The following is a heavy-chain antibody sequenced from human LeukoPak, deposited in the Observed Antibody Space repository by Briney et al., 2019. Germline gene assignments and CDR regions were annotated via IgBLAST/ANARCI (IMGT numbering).Heavy chain of an antibody. CDR2: IYYSGST. V-gene: IGHV4-59*06. CDR3: ARDLMGSYDSSGYYQADAFDI. D-gene: IGHD3-22*01. J-gene: IGHJ3*02. Sequence: PSETLSLTCTVSGGSISSYYWSWIRQHPGKGLEWIGYIYYSGSTYYNPSLKSRVTISVDTSKNQFSLKLSSVTAADTAVYYCARDLMGSYDSSGYYQADAFDIWGQGTMVTVSS. CDR1: GGSISSYY.